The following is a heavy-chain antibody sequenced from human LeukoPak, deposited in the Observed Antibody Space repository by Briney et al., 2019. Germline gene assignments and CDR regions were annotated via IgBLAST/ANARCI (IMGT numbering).Heavy chain of an antibody. CDR3: ARSARVEPGTGYYFDS. D-gene: IGHD2-15*01. CDR2: ILTNGNT. Sequence: SETLSLTCTVSGGSINVYFWSCMRQPAGKGLEWIGRILTNGNTDYNTSLNSRVTMSMDTSRNQFSLKLRSVSAADTAVYYCARSARVEPGTGYYFDSWGRGTLVTVSS. J-gene: IGHJ4*02. V-gene: IGHV4-4*07. CDR1: GGSINVYF.